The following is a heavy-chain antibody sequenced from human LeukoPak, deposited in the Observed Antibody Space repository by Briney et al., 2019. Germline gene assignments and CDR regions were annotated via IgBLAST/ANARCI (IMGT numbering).Heavy chain of an antibody. CDR1: GYTFRSYW. CDR3: AKGDAAGGCDY. D-gene: IGHD5-24*01. V-gene: IGHV5-10-1*01. J-gene: IGHJ4*02. CDR2: VDPSDSNT. Sequence: GESLKISCKGSGYTFRSYWISWVRQMPGKGLEWVGRVDPSDSNTNYGPAFQGHVTISADKSKNTVYLQWSSLKASDTAMYFCAKGDAAGGCDYWGRGTLVTVSS.